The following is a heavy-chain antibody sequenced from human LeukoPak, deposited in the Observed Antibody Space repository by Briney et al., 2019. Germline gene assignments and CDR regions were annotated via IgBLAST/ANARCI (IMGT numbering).Heavy chain of an antibody. V-gene: IGHV2-5*02. D-gene: IGHD1-1*01. CDR1: GFSLSADGMA. Sequence: SGPTLVKPTQTLTLTRTFSGFSLSADGMAVGWIRQPPGKALEWLALFYWDDDTRYNPSLESRLTIIKDTCKNQVVLTLTNVNPAGTATYFCAHSQGDGPTGIALYYFDYWGQGALVTVSS. CDR2: FYWDDDT. CDR3: AHSQGDGPTGIALYYFDY. J-gene: IGHJ4*02.